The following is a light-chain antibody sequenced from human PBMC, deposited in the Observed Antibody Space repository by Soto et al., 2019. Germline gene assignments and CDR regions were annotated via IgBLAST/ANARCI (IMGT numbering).Light chain of an antibody. CDR1: QSISSW. CDR3: QQYNSFRT. J-gene: IGKJ1*01. V-gene: IGKV1-5*01. CDR2: DAS. Sequence: DIQMTQSPSTLSASVGDRVTITCRASQSISSWLAWYQQKPGQAPKVLIYDASSLESGVPSRFSGSGSGTEFTLTISSLQPDDFATYYCQQYNSFRTFGQGTKVEIK.